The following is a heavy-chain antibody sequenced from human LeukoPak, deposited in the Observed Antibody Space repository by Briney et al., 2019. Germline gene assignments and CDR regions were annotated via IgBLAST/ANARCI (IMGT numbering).Heavy chain of an antibody. J-gene: IGHJ4*02. Sequence: GASVTVSCKASGYTFTGYYMHWVRQAPGPGLELMGWINTNSGGTNYAQKFQGRVTMTRDTSIRTAYMELSRLRSDDTAVYYCARVNARAIFGLAGTLDYWGQGTLVTVSS. V-gene: IGHV1-2*02. D-gene: IGHD3/OR15-3a*01. CDR1: GYTFTGYY. CDR2: INTNSGGT. CDR3: ARVNARAIFGLAGTLDY.